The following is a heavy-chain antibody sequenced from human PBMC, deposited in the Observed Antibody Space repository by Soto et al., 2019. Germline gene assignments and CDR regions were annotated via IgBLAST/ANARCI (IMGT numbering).Heavy chain of an antibody. CDR1: GFTFSSYG. V-gene: IGHV3-33*01. CDR3: ARDPSWGFGELFDY. Sequence: GGSLRLSCAASGFTFSSYGMHWVRQAPGKGLEWVAVIWYDGSNKYYADSVKGRFTISRDNSKNTLYLQMNSLRAEDTAVYYCARDPSWGFGELFDYWGQGTLVTVSS. CDR2: IWYDGSNK. J-gene: IGHJ4*02. D-gene: IGHD3-10*01.